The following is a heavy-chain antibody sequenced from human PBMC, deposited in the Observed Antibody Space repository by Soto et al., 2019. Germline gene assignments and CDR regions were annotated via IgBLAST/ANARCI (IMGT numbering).Heavy chain of an antibody. CDR3: ARGGGSYYYYGMDV. D-gene: IGHD1-26*01. Sequence: PSETLSLTCTVSGGSISSYYWSWIRQPPGKGLEWIGYIYYSGSTNYNPSLKSRVTISVDTSKNQSSLKLSSVTAADTAVYYCARGGGSYYYYGMDVWGQGTTVTAP. V-gene: IGHV4-59*01. J-gene: IGHJ6*02. CDR1: GGSISSYY. CDR2: IYYSGST.